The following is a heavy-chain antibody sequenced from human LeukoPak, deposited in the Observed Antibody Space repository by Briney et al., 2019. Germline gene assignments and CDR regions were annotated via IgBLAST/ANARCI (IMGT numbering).Heavy chain of an antibody. CDR1: GGSISSGSYY. D-gene: IGHD1-1*01. CDR2: IYTSGST. V-gene: IGHV4-61*02. CDR3: ARESSNWNVFDYYYYYMDV. Sequence: PSQTLSLTCTVSGGSISSGSYYWSWIRQPAGKGLEWIGRIYTSGSTNYNPSLKSRVTISVDTSKNQFSLKLSSVTAADTAVYYCARESSNWNVFDYYYYYMDVWGKGTTVTISS. J-gene: IGHJ6*03.